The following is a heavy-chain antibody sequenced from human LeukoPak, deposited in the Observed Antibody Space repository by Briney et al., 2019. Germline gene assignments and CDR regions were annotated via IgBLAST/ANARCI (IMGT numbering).Heavy chain of an antibody. V-gene: IGHV3-7*01. J-gene: IGHJ4*02. D-gene: IGHD4-23*01. CDR1: GFTFSSHW. CDR3: AKARNTVVPGY. Sequence: GGSLRLSCAASGFTFSSHWMSWVRQAPGKGLEWVANIKQDGSEKYYVDSVKGRFTISRDNAKNSLYLQMNSLRAEDTAVYYCAKARNTVVPGYWGQGTLVTVSS. CDR2: IKQDGSEK.